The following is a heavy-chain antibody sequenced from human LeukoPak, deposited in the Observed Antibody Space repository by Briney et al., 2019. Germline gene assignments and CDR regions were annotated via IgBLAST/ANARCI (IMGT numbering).Heavy chain of an antibody. V-gene: IGHV2-5*08. CDR3: ARRALAATGTGKDWFDP. CDR1: GGSISSYYW. CDR2: IYWDDAK. D-gene: IGHD6-13*01. J-gene: IGHJ5*02. Sequence: TLSLTCTVSGGSISSYYWSWIRQPPGKALEWLAFIYWDDAKSYSPALKSRLTITKDTSKNQVVLTMTNMDPVDTATYHCARRALAATGTGKDWFDPWGQGTLVTVSS.